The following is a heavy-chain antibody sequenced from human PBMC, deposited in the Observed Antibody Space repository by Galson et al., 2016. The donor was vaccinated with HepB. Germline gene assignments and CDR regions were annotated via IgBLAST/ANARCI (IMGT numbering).Heavy chain of an antibody. J-gene: IGHJ2*01. CDR1: GFNFRSYA. D-gene: IGHD6-13*01. Sequence: SLRLSCAASGFNFRSYAIHWVRQAPGKGLEWVAVVSFDGSNKDYADSVKGRLTISRDNSKNILYLQMNGLRAEDTAVYYCARGEGGYSSSWYGWYFDVWGRGTLVTVSS. CDR3: ARGEGGYSSSWYGWYFDV. CDR2: VSFDGSNK. V-gene: IGHV3-30*04.